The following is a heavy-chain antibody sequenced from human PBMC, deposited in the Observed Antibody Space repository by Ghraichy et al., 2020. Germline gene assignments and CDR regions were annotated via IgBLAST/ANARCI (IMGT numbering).Heavy chain of an antibody. D-gene: IGHD2-2*01. CDR2: ISGSGGST. CDR1: GFTFSSYA. Sequence: GGSLRLSCAASGFTFSSYAMSWVRQAPGKGLEWVSAISGSGGSTYYADSVKGRFTISRDNSKNTLYLQMNSLRAEDTAVYYCAKGHLYCSSTSCHSSPFYYWGEATLVTVSS. J-gene: IGHJ4*02. V-gene: IGHV3-23*01. CDR3: AKGHLYCSSTSCHSSPFYY.